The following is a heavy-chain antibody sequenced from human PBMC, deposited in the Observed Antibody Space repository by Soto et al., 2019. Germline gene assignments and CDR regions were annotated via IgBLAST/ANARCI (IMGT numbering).Heavy chain of an antibody. CDR1: GFTFSNYW. D-gene: IGHD3-3*01. CDR3: ARIDFWRGRVV. CDR2: INSDGSTT. J-gene: IGHJ6*02. Sequence: EVQLVESGGGLLQPGGSLRLSCAASGFTFSNYWMNWVRQAPGKGLVWVSRINSDGSTTNYADSVQGRFTISRDNAKNTLHLQMNSLRADDTVGYYCARIDFWRGRVVWGQGNTVTGSS. V-gene: IGHV3-74*01.